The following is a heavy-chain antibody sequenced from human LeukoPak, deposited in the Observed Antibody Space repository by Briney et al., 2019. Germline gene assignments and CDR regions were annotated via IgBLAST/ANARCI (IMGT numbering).Heavy chain of an antibody. Sequence: SETLSLTCTVSGGSISSSSYYWGWIRQPPGKGLEWIGSIYYSGSTYYNPSLKSRVTISVDTSKNQLSLKLSSVTAADTAVYYCATQGIYDFWSGYYLSWEAYWGQGTLVTVSS. V-gene: IGHV4-39*01. J-gene: IGHJ4*02. CDR2: IYYSGST. CDR3: ATQGIYDFWSGYYLSWEAY. D-gene: IGHD3-3*01. CDR1: GGSISSSSYY.